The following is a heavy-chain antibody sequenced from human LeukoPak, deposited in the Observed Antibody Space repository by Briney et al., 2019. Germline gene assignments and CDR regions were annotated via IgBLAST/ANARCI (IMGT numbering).Heavy chain of an antibody. V-gene: IGHV1-69*04. CDR1: GGTFSSYA. D-gene: IGHD5-24*01. CDR3: AAGERDGYNHDAFDI. Sequence: ASVKVSCKASGGTFSSYAISWVRQAPGQGLEWMGRIIPIFGIANYAQKFQGRVTITADKSTSTAYMELSSLRSEDTAVYYCAAGERDGYNHDAFDIWGQGTMVTVSS. J-gene: IGHJ3*02. CDR2: IIPIFGIA.